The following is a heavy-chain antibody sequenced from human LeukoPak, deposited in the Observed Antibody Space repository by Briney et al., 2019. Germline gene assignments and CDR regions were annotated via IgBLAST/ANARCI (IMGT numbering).Heavy chain of an antibody. J-gene: IGHJ6*02. CDR2: ISGSGGST. Sequence: GGSLRLSCAASGFTFSSYAMIWVRQAPGKGLEWVSAISGSGGSTYYADSVKGRFTISRDNSKNTLYLQMNSLRAEDTAVYYCAKYSYPDYYYYGMDVWGQGTTVTVSS. D-gene: IGHD5-18*01. V-gene: IGHV3-23*01. CDR3: AKYSYPDYYYYGMDV. CDR1: GFTFSSYA.